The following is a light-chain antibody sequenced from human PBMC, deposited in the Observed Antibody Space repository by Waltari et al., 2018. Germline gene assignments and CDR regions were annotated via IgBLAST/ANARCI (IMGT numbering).Light chain of an antibody. V-gene: IGLV3-10*01. Sequence: SYELTQPPSVSVSPGQTARITCSGDALPKKYGFFYSQESGQAPVLVIYEDNKRPSGIPGRFSGSSSGTLSTLTVSGAQVDDEADYYCCSPDSSGNHWVFGGGTKLAVL. CDR3: CSPDSSGNHWV. CDR1: ALPKKY. J-gene: IGLJ3*02. CDR2: EDN.